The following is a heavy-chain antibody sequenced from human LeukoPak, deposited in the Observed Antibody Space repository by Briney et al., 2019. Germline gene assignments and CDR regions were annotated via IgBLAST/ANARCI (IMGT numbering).Heavy chain of an antibody. Sequence: GGSLRLSCVASGFSVSSNYMSWVRQAPGKGLEWVSVIYSGGSTYYADSVKGRFTISRDNAKNTLFVQMNSLRVEDTAVYYCAGERSDMIDDWGQGTLVTVSS. CDR2: IYSGGST. CDR1: GFSVSSNY. J-gene: IGHJ4*02. D-gene: IGHD3-16*01. V-gene: IGHV3-66*01. CDR3: AGERSDMIDD.